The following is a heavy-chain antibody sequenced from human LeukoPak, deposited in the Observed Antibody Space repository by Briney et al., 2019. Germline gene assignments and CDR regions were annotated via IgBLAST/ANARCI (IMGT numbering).Heavy chain of an antibody. Sequence: GGSLRLSCAASGFTFSSYAMSWVRQAPGKGLEWVSAISGSGGSTYYADSVKARFTISRDNSKNTLYLQMNSLRAEDTAVYYCAKDQFNKVFPWYFDYWGQGTLVTVSS. CDR2: ISGSGGST. V-gene: IGHV3-23*01. CDR1: GFTFSSYA. CDR3: AKDQFNKVFPWYFDY. J-gene: IGHJ4*02. D-gene: IGHD2/OR15-2a*01.